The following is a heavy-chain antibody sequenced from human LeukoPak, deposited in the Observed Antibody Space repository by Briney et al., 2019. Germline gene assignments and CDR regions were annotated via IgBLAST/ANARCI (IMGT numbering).Heavy chain of an antibody. V-gene: IGHV1-24*01. CDR3: ATDRRGLGATDY. CDR1: GYTLTELS. CDR2: FDPEDGET. Sequence: ASVNVSCKVSGYTLTELSMHWVRQAPGKGLEGMGGFDPEDGETIYAQKFQGRVTMTEDTSTDTAYMELSSLRSEDTAVYYCATDRRGLGATDYWGQGTLVTVSS. D-gene: IGHD1-26*01. J-gene: IGHJ4*02.